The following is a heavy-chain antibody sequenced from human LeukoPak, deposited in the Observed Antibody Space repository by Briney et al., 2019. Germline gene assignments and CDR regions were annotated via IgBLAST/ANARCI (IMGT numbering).Heavy chain of an antibody. J-gene: IGHJ4*02. D-gene: IGHD3-22*01. Sequence: GASVKVSCKASGYTFTSYYMHWVRQAPGQGLEWMGIINPSGGSTSYAQKFQGRVTMTRGMSTSTVYMELSSLRSEDTAVYYCAREGLSGVVITLFDYWGQGTLVTVSS. CDR3: AREGLSGVVITLFDY. V-gene: IGHV1-46*01. CDR2: INPSGGST. CDR1: GYTFTSYY.